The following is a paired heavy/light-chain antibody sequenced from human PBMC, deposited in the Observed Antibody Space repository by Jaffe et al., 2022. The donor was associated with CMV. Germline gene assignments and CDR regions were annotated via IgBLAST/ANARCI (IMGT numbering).Light chain of an antibody. CDR2: EHD. J-gene: IGLJ3*02. CDR1: SGNIANNY. CDR3: QSYDGSNQV. V-gene: IGLV6-57*04. Sequence: FMLTQPHSVSGSPGKTVTISCTRSSGNIANNYVQWYQQRPGRAPTTVIYEHDRRLSGVPDRFSGSIDRSSNSASLTISGLKTEDEADYYCQSYDGSNQVFGRGTQLTVL.
Heavy chain of an antibody. V-gene: IGHV3-48*02. J-gene: IGHJ5*02. D-gene: IGHD1-1*01. CDR2: ISSSSSII. CDR3: VRRWNDFCFDP. CDR1: GFSFSGYR. Sequence: EVQLVESGGGLVQPGGSLRLSCVASGFSFSGYRMDWVRQAPGKGLEWVAHISSSSSIIYYADSVKGRFTISRDNGKNSLYLQMNSLRDEDTAVYYCVRRWNDFCFDPWGQGTQVTVSS.